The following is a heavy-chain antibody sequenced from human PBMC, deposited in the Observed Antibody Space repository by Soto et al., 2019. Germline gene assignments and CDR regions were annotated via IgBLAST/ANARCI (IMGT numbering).Heavy chain of an antibody. J-gene: IGHJ5*02. Sequence: GGSLRLSCAASGFTFSRYGMNWLRQAPGKGLEWVASISSSTSYVYYADSVKGRFSTSRDNAKNILYLEMYALRTEDTAVYYCARDPSAGRVGIWFEPWGQGTLVTVSS. V-gene: IGHV3-21*06. CDR3: ARDPSAGRVGIWFEP. D-gene: IGHD6-25*01. CDR2: ISSSTSYV. CDR1: GFTFSRYG.